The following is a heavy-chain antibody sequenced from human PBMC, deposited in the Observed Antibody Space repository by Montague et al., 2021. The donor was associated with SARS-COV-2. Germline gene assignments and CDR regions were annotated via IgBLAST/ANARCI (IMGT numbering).Heavy chain of an antibody. J-gene: IGHJ4*02. D-gene: IGHD3-16*01. CDR1: GGSISRYF. V-gene: IGHV4-59*01. CDR2: VHDIESS. CDR3: ARVTLGGRDGRTRQYDGLDS. Sequence: SETLSLTCTVSGGSISRYFWNWIRRTPGKGLEWMGYVHDIESSIYNPSLQGRITILLDTPKNQFSLRLNAVTAADTAVYYCARVTLGGRDGRTRQYDGLDSWGQGVLVTVSS.